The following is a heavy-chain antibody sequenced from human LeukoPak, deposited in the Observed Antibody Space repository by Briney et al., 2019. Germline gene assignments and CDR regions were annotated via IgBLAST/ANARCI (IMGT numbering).Heavy chain of an antibody. J-gene: IGHJ5*02. Sequence: SGTLSLTCAVSGGSISNSNWWSWVRQPPRQGLEWIGEIYHSGSTNCNPSLKSRVTISVDKSNNQFSLNLSSVTAADTAVYYCARNHGSGRGEWFDPWGQGTLVTVSS. CDR1: GGSISNSNW. V-gene: IGHV4-4*02. CDR3: ARNHGSGRGEWFDP. CDR2: IYHSGST. D-gene: IGHD3-10*01.